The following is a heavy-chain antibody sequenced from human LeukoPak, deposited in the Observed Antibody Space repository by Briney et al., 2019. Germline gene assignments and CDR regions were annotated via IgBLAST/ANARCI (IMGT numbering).Heavy chain of an antibody. CDR3: ARGLGPWVDNWNYVGAFDI. J-gene: IGHJ3*02. V-gene: IGHV1-8*03. Sequence: ASVKVSCKASGGTFSSYAISWVRQATGQGLEWMGWMNPNSGNTGYAQKFQGRVTITRNTSISTAYMELSSLRSEDTAVYYCARGLGPWVDNWNYVGAFDIWGQGTMVTVSS. CDR2: MNPNSGNT. D-gene: IGHD1-7*01. CDR1: GGTFSSYA.